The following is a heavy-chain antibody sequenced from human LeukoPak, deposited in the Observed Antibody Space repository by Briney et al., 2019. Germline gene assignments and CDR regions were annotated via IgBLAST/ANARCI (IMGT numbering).Heavy chain of an antibody. V-gene: IGHV3-48*01. D-gene: IGHD3-10*01. CDR1: GFTFSSYS. CDR2: ISSSSSTI. Sequence: GGSLRLSCAASGFTFSSYSMNWVRQAPGRGLEWVSYISSSSSTIYYADSVKGRFTISRDNAKNSLYLQMNSLRAEDTAVYYCARKSRFGEGRAFDIWGQGTMVTVSS. J-gene: IGHJ3*02. CDR3: ARKSRFGEGRAFDI.